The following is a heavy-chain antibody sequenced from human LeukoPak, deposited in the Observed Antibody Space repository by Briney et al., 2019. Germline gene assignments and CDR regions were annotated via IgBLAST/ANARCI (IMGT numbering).Heavy chain of an antibody. CDR1: GDSVSSNSAA. CDR3: ARGHGYSSGWYNFYYYYMDV. Sequence: SQTLSLTCAISGDSVSSNSAAWNWIRQSPSRCLEWLGRTYYRSKWYNDYAVSVKSRITINPDTSKNQFSLQLNSVTPEDTAVYYCARGHGYSSGWYNFYYYYMDVWGKGTTVTISS. D-gene: IGHD6-19*01. CDR2: TYYRSKWYN. V-gene: IGHV6-1*01. J-gene: IGHJ6*03.